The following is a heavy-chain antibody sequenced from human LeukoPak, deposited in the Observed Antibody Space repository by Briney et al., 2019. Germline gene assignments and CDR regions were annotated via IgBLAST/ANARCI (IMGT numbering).Heavy chain of an antibody. J-gene: IGHJ5*02. CDR1: GGSFSGYY. Sequence: PSETLSLTCAVYGGSFSGYYWSWIRQPPGKGLEWIGSIYYSGSTYYNPSLKSRVTISVDTSKNQFSLKLSSVTAADTAVYYCAKAVLLWFGELFDWFDPWGQGTLVTVSS. CDR2: IYYSGST. CDR3: AKAVLLWFGELFDWFDP. D-gene: IGHD3-10*01. V-gene: IGHV4-34*01.